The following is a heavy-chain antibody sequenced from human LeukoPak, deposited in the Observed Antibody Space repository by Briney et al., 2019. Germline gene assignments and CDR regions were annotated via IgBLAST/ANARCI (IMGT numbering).Heavy chain of an antibody. CDR1: GGSISSYY. D-gene: IGHD1-26*01. CDR3: ARDRGTYFDY. Sequence: SETLSLTCTVSGGSISSYYWSWIRQPPGKGLEWIGYIYYSGSTNYNPSLKSRVTISVDTSKNQFSLKLSSVTAADTAVYYCARDRGTYFDYWGQGTLVTVPS. V-gene: IGHV4-59*01. J-gene: IGHJ4*02. CDR2: IYYSGST.